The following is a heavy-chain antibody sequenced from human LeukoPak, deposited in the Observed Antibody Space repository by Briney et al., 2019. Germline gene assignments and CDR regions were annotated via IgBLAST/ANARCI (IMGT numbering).Heavy chain of an antibody. D-gene: IGHD5-12*01. J-gene: IGHJ3*02. Sequence: SETLSLTCTVSGGSISSSSYYWGWIRQPPGKGLEWIGSIYYSGSTYYNPSLKSRVTISVDTSKNQFSPKLSSVTAADTAVYYCASQPPTIGPGAFDIWGQGTMVTVSS. V-gene: IGHV4-39*01. CDR1: GGSISSSSYY. CDR2: IYYSGST. CDR3: ASQPPTIGPGAFDI.